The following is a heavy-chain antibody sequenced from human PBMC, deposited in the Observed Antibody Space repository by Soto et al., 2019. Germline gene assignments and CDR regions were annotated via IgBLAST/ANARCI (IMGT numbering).Heavy chain of an antibody. D-gene: IGHD3-10*01. CDR1: GASFSTYY. Sequence: EGLSLACADDGASFSTYYWCWIRPPAGKGLEVIGEINHRGRTNYKPSLKSRVTISVDTSKKQSSLKLSSVTAEDTAVYYCARDPIWFGELLHYYYGRDGWGQGTTGSVSS. CDR3: ARDPIWFGELLHYYYGRDG. V-gene: IGHV4-34*01. J-gene: IGHJ6*02. CDR2: INHRGRT.